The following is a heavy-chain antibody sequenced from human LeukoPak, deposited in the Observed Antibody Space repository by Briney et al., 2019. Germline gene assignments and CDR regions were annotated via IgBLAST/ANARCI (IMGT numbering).Heavy chain of an antibody. J-gene: IGHJ4*02. V-gene: IGHV3-48*03. CDR1: GFTFSNSE. CDR2: ISITGGTT. CDR3: GRLTAYYSDY. Sequence: GGSLRLSCAASGFTFSNSEMNWVRQAPGKGLEWLSFISITGGTTHYAVSVKGRFTISRDNAQSSLFLQMNNLRAEDTAVYYSGRLTAYYSDYWGQGTLVTVSS.